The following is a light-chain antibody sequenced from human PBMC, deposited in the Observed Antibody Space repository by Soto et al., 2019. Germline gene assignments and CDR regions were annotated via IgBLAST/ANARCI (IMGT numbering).Light chain of an antibody. CDR3: QQYGGSHRIA. Sequence: EIVLTQSPGTLSLSPGERATLSCRSSERLSSVYLAWYQQRPGQPPRLLIYGASNRATGIPERFNGNGSGTDFTLIVYRLEPGDVAIYYCQQYGGSHRIAFGQGTRLEIK. V-gene: IGKV3-20*01. J-gene: IGKJ5*01. CDR1: ERLSSVY. CDR2: GAS.